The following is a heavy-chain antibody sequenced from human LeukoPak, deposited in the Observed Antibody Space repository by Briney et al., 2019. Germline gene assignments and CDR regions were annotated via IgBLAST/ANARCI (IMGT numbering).Heavy chain of an antibody. D-gene: IGHD2-2*01. J-gene: IGHJ3*02. CDR2: IYSGGST. CDR3: ARADQLLGNAFDI. V-gene: IGHV3-66*02. CDR1: GFTLSSNY. Sequence: GGSLRLSCAASGFTLSSNYMGWVRQAPGKGLEWVSVIYSGGSTYYADSVKGRFTISRDNSKNTLYLQMNSLRAEDTAVYYCARADQLLGNAFDIWGQGTMVTVSS.